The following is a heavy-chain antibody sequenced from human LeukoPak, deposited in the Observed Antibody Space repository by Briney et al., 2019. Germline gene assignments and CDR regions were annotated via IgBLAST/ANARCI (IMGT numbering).Heavy chain of an antibody. CDR3: ARAVGVVVPAAVDY. J-gene: IGHJ4*02. Sequence: PSETLSLTCTVSGYSISSGYYWGWIRQPPGKGLEWIGSIYHSGSTYYNPSLKSRVTISVDRSKNQFSLKLSSVTAADTAVYYCARAVGVVVPAAVDYWGQGTLVTVSS. V-gene: IGHV4-38-2*02. CDR2: IYHSGST. CDR1: GYSISSGYY. D-gene: IGHD2-2*01.